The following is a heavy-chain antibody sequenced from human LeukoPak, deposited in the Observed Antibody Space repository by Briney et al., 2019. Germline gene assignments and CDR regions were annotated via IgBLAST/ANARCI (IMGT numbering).Heavy chain of an antibody. CDR1: GFTFSSYA. CDR3: AKGRQQWLVRCWFDP. CDR2: ISGSGGST. Sequence: GGSLRLSCAACGFTFSSYAMSWVRQAPGKGLEWVSAISGSGGSTYYADSVKGRFTISRDNSKNTLYLQMNSLRAEDTAVYYCAKGRQQWLVRCWFDPWGQGTLVTVSS. V-gene: IGHV3-23*01. D-gene: IGHD6-19*01. J-gene: IGHJ5*02.